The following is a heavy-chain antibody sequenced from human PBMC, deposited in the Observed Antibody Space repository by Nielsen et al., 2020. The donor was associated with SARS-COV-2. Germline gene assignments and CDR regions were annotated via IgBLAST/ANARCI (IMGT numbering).Heavy chain of an antibody. D-gene: IGHD6-19*01. CDR1: GFSLRTSGMR. J-gene: IGHJ4*02. V-gene: IGHV2-70*04. CDR2: IDWDGDK. CDR3: ARMPGYSSGNFGYFDY. Sequence: SGPTLVKPTQTLTLTCTFSGFSLRTSGMRVSWIRPPPGKALEWLARIDWDGDKFYSTSLKTRLTISKDTSKNQVVLTMTNLDPVDTATYYCARMPGYSSGNFGYFDYWGQGALVTVSS.